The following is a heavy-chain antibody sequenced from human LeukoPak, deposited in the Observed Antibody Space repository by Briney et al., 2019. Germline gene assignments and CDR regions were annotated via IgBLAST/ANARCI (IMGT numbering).Heavy chain of an antibody. Sequence: GGSLRLSCAASGFTFSSYSMNWVRQAPGKGLEWVAVIWYDGSNKYYADPVKGRFTISRDNSKNTLYLQMNSLRAEDTAVYYCARGPGAFDIWGQGTMVTVSS. V-gene: IGHV3-33*08. CDR2: IWYDGSNK. J-gene: IGHJ3*02. CDR1: GFTFSSYS. CDR3: ARGPGAFDI.